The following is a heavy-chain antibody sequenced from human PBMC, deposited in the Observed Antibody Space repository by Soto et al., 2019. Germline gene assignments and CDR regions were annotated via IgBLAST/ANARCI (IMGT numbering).Heavy chain of an antibody. Sequence: SETLSLTCTVSGGSLSSYYWSWIRQPPGKGLEWIGYIYYSGSTNYNPSLKSRVTISVDTSKNQLSLKLSSVTAADTAVYYCAGDIAAAGTSEYFQHWGQGTLVTVS. CDR2: IYYSGST. J-gene: IGHJ1*01. CDR1: GGSLSSYY. CDR3: AGDIAAAGTSEYFQH. V-gene: IGHV4-59*01. D-gene: IGHD6-13*01.